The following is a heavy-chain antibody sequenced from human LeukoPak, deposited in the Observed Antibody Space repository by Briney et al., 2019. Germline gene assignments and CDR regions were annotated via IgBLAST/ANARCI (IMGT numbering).Heavy chain of an antibody. J-gene: IGHJ4*02. Sequence: GASVKVSCKASGGTFSSYAISWVRQAPGQGLEWMGGIIPIFGTANYAQKFQGRVTITADESTSTAYMELSSLRSEDTAVYYCARDYKSPDFWAGYPPYHHDHWGQGTLVTVSS. CDR2: IIPIFGTA. V-gene: IGHV1-69*13. D-gene: IGHD3/OR15-3a*01. CDR3: ARDYKSPDFWAGYPPYHHDH. CDR1: GGTFSSYA.